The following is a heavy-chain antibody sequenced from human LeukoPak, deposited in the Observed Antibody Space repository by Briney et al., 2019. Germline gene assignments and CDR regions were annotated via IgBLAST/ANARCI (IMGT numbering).Heavy chain of an antibody. CDR2: IYDSGST. J-gene: IGHJ5*02. Sequence: PSETLSLTCTVSGGSVNSGSYYRSWIRQPPGKGLEWIGYIYDSGSTNHNPSLKSRVTMSEDTSKNQFSLKLSSVTAADTAVYYCARDLGNWFDPWGQGTLVTVSS. CDR3: ARDLGNWFDP. V-gene: IGHV4-61*01. CDR1: GGSVNSGSYY.